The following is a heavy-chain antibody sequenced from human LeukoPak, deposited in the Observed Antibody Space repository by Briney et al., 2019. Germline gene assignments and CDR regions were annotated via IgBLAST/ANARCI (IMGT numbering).Heavy chain of an antibody. J-gene: IGHJ4*02. V-gene: IGHV3-7*01. D-gene: IGHD5-18*01. CDR3: ARDTGGGYSCYDC. CDR1: GFTFSSYW. Sequence: GGSLRLSCAASGFTFSSYWMTWIRQAPGKGLEWVANIKQDGSEKYYVDSVKGRFTISRDNAKNSLYLQMNSLRAEDTAVYYCARDTGGGYSCYDCWGQGTLVAVSS. CDR2: IKQDGSEK.